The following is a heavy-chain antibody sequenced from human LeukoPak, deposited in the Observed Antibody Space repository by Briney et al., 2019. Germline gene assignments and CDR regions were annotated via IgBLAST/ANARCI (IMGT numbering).Heavy chain of an antibody. CDR3: ARAPSIAARPGVYLFDY. D-gene: IGHD6-6*01. V-gene: IGHV1-69*05. Sequence: GASVKVSCKASGGTFSSYAISWVRQAPGQGLEWMGGIIPIFGTANYAQKFQGRVTITTDESTSTAYMELSSLRSEDTAVYYCARAPSIAARPGVYLFDYWGQGTLVTVSS. J-gene: IGHJ4*02. CDR1: GGTFSSYA. CDR2: IIPIFGTA.